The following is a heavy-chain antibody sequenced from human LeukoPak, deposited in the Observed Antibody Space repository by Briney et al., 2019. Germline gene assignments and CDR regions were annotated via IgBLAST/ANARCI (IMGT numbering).Heavy chain of an antibody. V-gene: IGHV4-59*01. CDR3: ARGDYYDSSGYYYFDY. CDR1: GGSITSYY. D-gene: IGHD3-22*01. Sequence: SETLSLTCTVSGGSITSYYWSWIRQPPGKELEWIGSIYYSGHTNHNPSLKSRVTISVDTSNNHFSLKLSSVTAADTAVYYCARGDYYDSSGYYYFDYWGQGTLVTVSS. J-gene: IGHJ4*02. CDR2: IYYSGHT.